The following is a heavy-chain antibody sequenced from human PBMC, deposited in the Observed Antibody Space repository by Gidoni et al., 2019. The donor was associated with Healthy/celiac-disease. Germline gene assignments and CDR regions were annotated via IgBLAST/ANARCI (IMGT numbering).Heavy chain of an antibody. D-gene: IGHD1-1*01. CDR2: ISSSSSYI. V-gene: IGHV3-21*01. Sequence: EVQLVESGGGLVKPGGSVRLSCAASGFTFSSYSKNWVRQAPGKGLEWVSSISSSSSYIYYADSVKGRFTISRDNAKNSLYLQMNSLRAEDTAVYYCARGGLEPPGGYYYYGMDVWGQGTTVTVSS. CDR3: ARGGLEPPGGYYYYGMDV. J-gene: IGHJ6*02. CDR1: GFTFSSYS.